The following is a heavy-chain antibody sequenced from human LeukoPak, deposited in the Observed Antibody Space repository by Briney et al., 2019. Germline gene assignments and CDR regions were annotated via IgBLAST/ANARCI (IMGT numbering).Heavy chain of an antibody. V-gene: IGHV3-30*18. Sequence: GSLRLSCAASGFTFSSYGMHWVRQAPGKGLEWVAVISYDGSNKYYADSVKGRFTISRDNSKNTLYLQMNSLRAEDTAVYYCAKVAAVGTPLYYFDYWGQGTLVTVSS. CDR2: ISYDGSNK. CDR3: AKVAAVGTPLYYFDY. D-gene: IGHD1-14*01. J-gene: IGHJ4*02. CDR1: GFTFSSYG.